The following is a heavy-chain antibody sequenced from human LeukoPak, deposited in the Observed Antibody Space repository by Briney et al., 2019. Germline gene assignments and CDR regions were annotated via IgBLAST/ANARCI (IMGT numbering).Heavy chain of an antibody. D-gene: IGHD2-15*01. CDR1: GGSLSSYF. Sequence: SETVSLTCTVSGGSLSSYFWSWIRQSPGKGLEWIGYIHNSATTNCNPSLKSRVTISLDTAKNQFSLKLTSVTAADTAVYYCARPRGYCSGGSCYFSWFDPWGQGTLVTVSS. CDR3: ARPRGYCSGGSCYFSWFDP. V-gene: IGHV4-59*12. J-gene: IGHJ5*02. CDR2: IHNSATT.